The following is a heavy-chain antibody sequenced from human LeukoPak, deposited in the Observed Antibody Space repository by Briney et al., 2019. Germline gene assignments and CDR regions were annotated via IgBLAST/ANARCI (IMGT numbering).Heavy chain of an antibody. Sequence: ASVKVSCKASGYTFSDYYMHWVRQAPGQGLEWMGWINLNGGGTNYAQKLQGRVTMTRDTSINTAYMELRSLISDDTAVYYCAKSDPPPRWGVLDVWGQGTTITVSS. CDR3: AKSDPPPRWGVLDV. CDR2: INLNGGGT. J-gene: IGHJ6*02. D-gene: IGHD4-23*01. V-gene: IGHV1-2*02. CDR1: GYTFSDYY.